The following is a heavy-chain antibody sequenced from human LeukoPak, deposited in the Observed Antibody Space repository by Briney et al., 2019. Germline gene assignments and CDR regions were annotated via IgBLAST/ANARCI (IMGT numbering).Heavy chain of an antibody. D-gene: IGHD3-22*01. CDR1: GGSISSGGYY. CDR3: ARGDYYDSSGYYFVPLDY. CDR2: IYYSGST. V-gene: IGHV4-31*03. Sequence: SQTLSLTCTVSGGSISSGGYYWSWIRQHPGKGLEWIGYIYYSGSTYYNPSLKSRVTISVDTSKNQFSLKLSSVTAADTAVYYCARGDYYDSSGYYFVPLDYWGQGTLVTVSS. J-gene: IGHJ4*02.